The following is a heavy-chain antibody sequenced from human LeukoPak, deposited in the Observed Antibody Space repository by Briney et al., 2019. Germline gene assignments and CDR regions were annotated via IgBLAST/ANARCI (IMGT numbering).Heavy chain of an antibody. V-gene: IGHV4-30-4*01. Sequence: SETLSLTCTVSGGSINSSRYYWSWIRQPPGKGLEWIGYIYYSGSTYYNPSLKSRVTISVDTSKNQFSLKLSSVTAADTAVYYCARGGVNFDWLPFDYWGQGTLVTVSS. CDR1: GGSINSSRYY. CDR3: ARGGVNFDWLPFDY. D-gene: IGHD3-9*01. J-gene: IGHJ4*02. CDR2: IYYSGST.